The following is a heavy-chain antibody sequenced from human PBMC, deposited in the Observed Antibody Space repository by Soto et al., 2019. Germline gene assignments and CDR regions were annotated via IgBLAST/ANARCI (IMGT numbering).Heavy chain of an antibody. CDR1: GGTFSSYA. D-gene: IGHD5-12*01. Sequence: SVKVSCKASGGTFSSYAISWVRQEPGKGFEWMGGIIPIFGTANYAQKFQGRVTITADESTSTAYMELSSLRSEDTAVYYCASVRGYSGYDGPPSFDYWGQGTLVTVSS. CDR2: IIPIFGTA. CDR3: ASVRGYSGYDGPPSFDY. J-gene: IGHJ4*02. V-gene: IGHV1-69*13.